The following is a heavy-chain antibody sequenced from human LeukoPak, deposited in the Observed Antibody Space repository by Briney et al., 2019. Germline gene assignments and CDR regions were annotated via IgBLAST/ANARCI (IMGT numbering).Heavy chain of an antibody. Sequence: PGGSLRLSCTASGFIFSGSWMAWIRQAPGKGLEWVAIIKKDGSEKYYVDSMKGRFTNSRDNAKNSLFLQMNSLRAEDTAIYYCTTDTWYSAGHWGQGTLVTVSS. J-gene: IGHJ4*02. CDR3: TTDTWYSAGH. CDR1: GFIFSGSW. CDR2: IKKDGSEK. V-gene: IGHV3-7*03. D-gene: IGHD2-15*01.